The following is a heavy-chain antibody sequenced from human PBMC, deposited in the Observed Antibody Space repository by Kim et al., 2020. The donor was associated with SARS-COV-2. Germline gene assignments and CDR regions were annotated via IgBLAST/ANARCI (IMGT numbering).Heavy chain of an antibody. CDR1: GGSFSGYY. D-gene: IGHD6-13*01. V-gene: IGHV4-34*01. CDR2: INHSGST. CDR3: ARVRAAAGHFDY. Sequence: SETLSLTCAVYGGSFSGYYWSWIRQPPGKGLEWIGEINHSGSTNYNPSLKSRVTISVDTSKNQFSLKLSSVTAADTAVYYCARVRAAAGHFDYWGQGTLVTVSS. J-gene: IGHJ4*02.